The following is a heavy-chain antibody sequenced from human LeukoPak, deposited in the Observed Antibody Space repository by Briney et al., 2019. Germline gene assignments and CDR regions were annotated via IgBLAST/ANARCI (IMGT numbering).Heavy chain of an antibody. D-gene: IGHD4-23*01. CDR1: GGSISSYY. Sequence: PSETLSLTCTVSGGSISSYYWSWIRQPAGKGLEWIGRIYTSGSTNYNPSLKSRVTVSVDTSKNQSSLKLSSVTAADTAVYYCARTTVVKRKSRNWYFDLWGRGTLVTVSS. CDR3: ARTTVVKRKSRNWYFDL. V-gene: IGHV4-4*07. CDR2: IYTSGST. J-gene: IGHJ2*01.